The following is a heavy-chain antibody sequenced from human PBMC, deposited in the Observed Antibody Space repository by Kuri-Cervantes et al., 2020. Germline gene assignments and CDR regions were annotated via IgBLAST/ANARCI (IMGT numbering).Heavy chain of an antibody. CDR3: ARRPKPSAFNS. V-gene: IGHV3-23*01. CDR2: ISDSGGRT. Sequence: GESLKISCAASGFTFSSYAMNWVRQAPGKGLEWVSPISDSGGRTYYADSVKGRFTMSRDNSKNMLYLQMNSLRAEDTAVYYCARRPKPSAFNSWGQGTLVTVSS. CDR1: GFTFSSYA. J-gene: IGHJ4*02.